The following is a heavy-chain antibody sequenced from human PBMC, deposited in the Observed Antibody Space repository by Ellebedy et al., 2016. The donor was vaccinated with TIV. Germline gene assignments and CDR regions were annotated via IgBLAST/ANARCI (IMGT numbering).Heavy chain of an antibody. D-gene: IGHD3/OR15-3a*01. Sequence: GESLKISCAASGFTFSTYPMNWVRQAPGKGLEWVSIISANGGTTYYADSVKGRFTISGDNSKNTLFLQMSSLRAEDTAVYFCARRSTDFAFDSWGQGTLVTVSS. CDR1: GFTFSTYP. V-gene: IGHV3-23*01. CDR3: ARRSTDFAFDS. J-gene: IGHJ4*02. CDR2: ISANGGTT.